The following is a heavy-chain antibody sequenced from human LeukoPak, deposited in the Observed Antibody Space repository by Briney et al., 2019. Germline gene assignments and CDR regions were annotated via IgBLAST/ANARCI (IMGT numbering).Heavy chain of an antibody. CDR2: INSDGSST. J-gene: IGHJ4*02. V-gene: IGHV3-74*01. D-gene: IGHD3-3*02. CDR1: GFTFSSYW. Sequence: GGSLRLSCAASGFTFSSYWMHWVRQAPGKGLVRVSRINSDGSSTSYADSVKGRFTISRDNAKNTLYLQMNSLRAEDTAVYYCARDHFWSGYADLGYWGQGTLVTVSS. CDR3: ARDHFWSGYADLGY.